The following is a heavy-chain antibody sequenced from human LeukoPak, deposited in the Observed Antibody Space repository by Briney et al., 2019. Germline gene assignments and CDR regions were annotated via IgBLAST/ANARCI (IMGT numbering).Heavy chain of an antibody. Sequence: GGSLRLSCAASGFTFSSYWMHWVRQAPGKGLEWVAVIWYDGSNKYYADSVKGRFTISRDNSKNTLYLQMNSLRAEDTAVYYCARCQVATEYYYYYGMDVWGQGTTVTVSS. J-gene: IGHJ6*02. CDR1: GFTFSSYW. D-gene: IGHD5-12*01. CDR2: IWYDGSNK. V-gene: IGHV3-33*08. CDR3: ARCQVATEYYYYYGMDV.